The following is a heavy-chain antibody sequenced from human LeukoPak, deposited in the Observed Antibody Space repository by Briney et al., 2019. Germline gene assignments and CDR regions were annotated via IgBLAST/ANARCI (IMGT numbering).Heavy chain of an antibody. V-gene: IGHV4-59*08. CDR3: ARHKPLDFYYDSSGDFDY. CDR1: GGSISSYY. CDR2: IFYSGNT. D-gene: IGHD3-22*01. J-gene: IGHJ4*02. Sequence: SETLSLTCIVSGGSISSYYWSWVRQPPGKGLEWIGYIFYSGNTNYNPSLKSRVTISVDTSKNQFSLNLTSVTAADTAVYYCARHKPLDFYYDSSGDFDYWGQGTLVTVSS.